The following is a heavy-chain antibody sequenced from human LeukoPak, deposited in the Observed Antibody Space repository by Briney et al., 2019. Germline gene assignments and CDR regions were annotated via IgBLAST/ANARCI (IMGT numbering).Heavy chain of an antibody. Sequence: SETLSLTCTVSGGSISSCYWSWIRQPPGKGLEWIGYIYYSGSTNYNPSLKSRLTISVDTSKNQFSLKLSSVTAADTAVYYCARGRGGYKNGGFDYWGQGTLVAVSS. CDR3: ARGRGGYKNGGFDY. J-gene: IGHJ4*02. CDR1: GGSISSCY. CDR2: IYYSGST. D-gene: IGHD5-24*01. V-gene: IGHV4-59*01.